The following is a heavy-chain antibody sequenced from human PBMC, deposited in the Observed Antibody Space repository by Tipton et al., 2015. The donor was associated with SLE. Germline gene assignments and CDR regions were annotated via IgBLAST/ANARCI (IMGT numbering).Heavy chain of an antibody. J-gene: IGHJ4*02. V-gene: IGHV3-53*01. CDR3: AKDAGMQYYFDC. CDR1: GFSVSNNY. D-gene: IGHD3-10*01. Sequence: GSLRLSCAASGFSVSNNYMNWVRQTPGKGLEWVSVIYPDDSTYYADSVKGRFTISRDNSRNTLYLQMNSLRVEDTGVYYCAKDAGMQYYFDCWGQGNLVTVSS. CDR2: IYPDDST.